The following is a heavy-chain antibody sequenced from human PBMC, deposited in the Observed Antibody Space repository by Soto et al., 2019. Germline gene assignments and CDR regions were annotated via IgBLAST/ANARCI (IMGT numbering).Heavy chain of an antibody. CDR3: ARVRRENYYYYGMDV. Sequence: PSETLSLTCTVSGGSISSYYWSWIRQPPGKGLEWIGYIYYSGSTNYNPSLKSRVTISVDTSKNKFSLKLSSVTAADTAVYYCARVRRENYYYYGMDVWGQGTTVTVSS. J-gene: IGHJ6*02. V-gene: IGHV4-59*01. CDR1: GGSISSYY. CDR2: IYYSGST.